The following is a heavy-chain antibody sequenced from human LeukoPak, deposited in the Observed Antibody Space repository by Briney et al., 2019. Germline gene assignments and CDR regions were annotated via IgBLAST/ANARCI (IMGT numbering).Heavy chain of an antibody. J-gene: IGHJ4*02. Sequence: PGGSLRLSCAASGFSFSSYWMTWVRQAPGKGLEWVANIKQDESEKNYVDSVKGRFTISRDNAKNSLYLQMNSLRAEDTAVYYCVMGFRTADRGQGTLVTVSS. CDR3: VMGFRTAD. D-gene: IGHD1-1*01. V-gene: IGHV3-7*04. CDR2: IKQDESEK. CDR1: GFSFSSYW.